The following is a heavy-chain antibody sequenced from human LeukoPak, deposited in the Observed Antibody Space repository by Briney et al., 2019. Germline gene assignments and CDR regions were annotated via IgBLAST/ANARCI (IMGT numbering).Heavy chain of an antibody. D-gene: IGHD2-2*01. CDR2: MNPNSGNT. CDR3: ARIVVVPAAIHYYYYMDV. V-gene: IGHV1-8*03. CDR1: GYTFTSYD. Sequence: GASAKVSCKASGYTFTSYDINWVRQATGQGLEWMGWMNPNSGNTGYAQKFQGRVTITRNTSISTAYMELSSLRSEDTAVYYCARIVVVPAAIHYYYYMDVWGKGTTVTVSS. J-gene: IGHJ6*03.